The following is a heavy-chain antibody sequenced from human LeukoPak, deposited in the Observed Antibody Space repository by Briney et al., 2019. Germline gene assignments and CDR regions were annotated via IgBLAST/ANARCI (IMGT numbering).Heavy chain of an antibody. CDR3: ARGAYGGNSLGAFDI. Sequence: SETLSLTCSVSGGSINNYWWNWIRQPAGKGLEWIGRIYTSGSTNYNPSLKSRVTMSVDTSKNQFSLKLSSVTAADTAVYYCARGAYGGNSLGAFDIWGQGALVTVSS. V-gene: IGHV4-4*07. CDR2: IYTSGST. J-gene: IGHJ3*02. D-gene: IGHD4-23*01. CDR1: GGSINNYW.